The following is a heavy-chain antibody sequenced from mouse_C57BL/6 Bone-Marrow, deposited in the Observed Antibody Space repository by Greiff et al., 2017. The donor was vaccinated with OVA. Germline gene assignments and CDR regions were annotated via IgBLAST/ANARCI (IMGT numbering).Heavy chain of an antibody. J-gene: IGHJ1*03. CDR1: GYTFTSYW. V-gene: IGHV1-62-3*01. CDR3: TRWLLYRYWYFDV. Sequence: QVQLQQPGAELVKPGASVKLSCKASGYTFTSYWMHWVKQRPGRGLEWIGRIDPNSGGTKYNEKFKSKATLTAVTSASTAYMELSSLTNEDSAVYYCTRWLLYRYWYFDVWGTGTTVTVSS. CDR2: IDPNSGGT. D-gene: IGHD2-3*01.